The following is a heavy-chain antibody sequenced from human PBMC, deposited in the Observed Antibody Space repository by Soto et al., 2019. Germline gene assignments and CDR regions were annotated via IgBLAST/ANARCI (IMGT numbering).Heavy chain of an antibody. V-gene: IGHV3-9*01. D-gene: IGHD3-10*01. Sequence: PVGSLRLSCQASGFTFDDFAMHWVRQAPGRGLEWVSGITWNGENIDYADSVKGRFSMSRDNAKNSIYLQMNSLRVEDTAFYYCVKVVVAPFGEFFDFLGQRTLVIVSS. J-gene: IGHJ4*02. CDR1: GFTFDDFA. CDR3: VKVVVAPFGEFFDF. CDR2: ITWNGENI.